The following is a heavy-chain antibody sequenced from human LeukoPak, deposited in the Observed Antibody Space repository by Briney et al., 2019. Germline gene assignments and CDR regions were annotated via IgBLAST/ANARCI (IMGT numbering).Heavy chain of an antibody. Sequence: PSETLSLTCAVSGGSIITTNWWSWVRQPPGKGLEWIGEVHLNGATHYNPSLGSRVSMSIGKSKNHMSLKITSVNEADTAIYYCTRESGAFSPFGFWGQGTLVTVSS. CDR2: VHLNGAT. V-gene: IGHV4-4*02. CDR3: TRESGAFSPFGF. D-gene: IGHD1-26*01. CDR1: GGSIITTNW. J-gene: IGHJ4*02.